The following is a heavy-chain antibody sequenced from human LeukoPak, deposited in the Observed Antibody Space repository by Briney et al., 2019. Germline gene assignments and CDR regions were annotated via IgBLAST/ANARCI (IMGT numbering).Heavy chain of an antibody. V-gene: IGHV4-59*01. CDR3: ARGSPRGSGWYGGAFDY. D-gene: IGHD6-19*01. Sequence: SETLSLTCTVSGGSLSSYHWRWIRHPPGKGLEWVGYIYYSGSTNYNPSLKSRVTISVDTSKNQISLKLSSVTAADTALYYCARGSPRGSGWYGGAFDYWGQETLVTVSS. CDR2: IYYSGST. J-gene: IGHJ4*02. CDR1: GGSLSSYH.